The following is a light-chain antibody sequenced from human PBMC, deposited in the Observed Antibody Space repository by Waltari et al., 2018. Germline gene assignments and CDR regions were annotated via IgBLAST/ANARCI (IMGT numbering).Light chain of an antibody. Sequence: ESVLMQSPATLSLSPGERATLSCRASQSVTSYLAWYQQKPGQAPRLLIFDASKRATGIPARFSGSGSGTDFTLTISSLETEDFAVYYCQQRSNWPPALTFGGGTKVEIK. CDR2: DAS. J-gene: IGKJ4*01. V-gene: IGKV3-11*01. CDR3: QQRSNWPPALT. CDR1: QSVTSY.